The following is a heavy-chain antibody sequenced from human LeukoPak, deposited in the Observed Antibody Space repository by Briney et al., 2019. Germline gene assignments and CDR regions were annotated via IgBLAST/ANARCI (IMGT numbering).Heavy chain of an antibody. CDR2: IIPIFGTA. CDR3: AGGSYSSSWYPGYYYYYMDV. J-gene: IGHJ6*03. V-gene: IGHV1-69*05. CDR1: GGTFSSYA. D-gene: IGHD6-13*01. Sequence: ASVKVSCKASGGTFSSYAISWVRQAPGQGLEWMGGIIPIFGTANYAQKFQGRVTITTDESTSTAYMELSSLRSEDTAVYYCAGGSYSSSWYPGYYYYYMDVWGKGTTVNVSS.